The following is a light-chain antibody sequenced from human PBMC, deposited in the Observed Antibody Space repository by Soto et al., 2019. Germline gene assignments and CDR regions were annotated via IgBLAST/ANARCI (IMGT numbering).Light chain of an antibody. CDR2: WAS. Sequence: DIVMTQSPDSLAVSLGERATINCKSSQSVLYSSKNKNYLAWYQQKPGQPPKLLIYWASTRESGVPDRFSGSGSGTDFSLTISSLQAEDVAVYYCQQYYSTLPITFGQGTRLEIK. CDR3: QQYYSTLPIT. V-gene: IGKV4-1*01. CDR1: QSVLYSSKNKNY. J-gene: IGKJ5*01.